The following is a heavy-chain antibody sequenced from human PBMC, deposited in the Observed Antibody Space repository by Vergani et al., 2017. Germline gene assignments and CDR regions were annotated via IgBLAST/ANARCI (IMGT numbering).Heavy chain of an antibody. V-gene: IGHV3-21*01. D-gene: IGHD6-13*01. CDR2: ISSSSSYI. CDR3: ARVSQLSNDY. J-gene: IGHJ4*02. Sequence: EVQLVESGGGLVKPGGSLRLSCAASGFTFSSYSMNWVRQAPGKGLEWVSSISSSSSYIYYPDSVKGRFTISRDNAKNSLYLQMNSLRAEDTAVYYCARVSQLSNDYWGQGTLVTVSS. CDR1: GFTFSSYS.